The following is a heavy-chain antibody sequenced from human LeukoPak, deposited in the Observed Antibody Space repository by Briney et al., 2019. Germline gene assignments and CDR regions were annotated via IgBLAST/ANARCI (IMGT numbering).Heavy chain of an antibody. J-gene: IGHJ4*02. D-gene: IGHD3-22*01. CDR2: FGTRSTSI. V-gene: IGHV3-21*01. CDR1: GLTFSGYS. Sequence: GGSLRLSCTASGLTFSGYSMNWIRQAPGKGLEWVSSFGTRSTSIYRAGSVKGRFAISRDNAKNSLYLQMNSLRAEDTALYYCAREVSEGFDFWGQGTLVTVSS. CDR3: AREVSEGFDF.